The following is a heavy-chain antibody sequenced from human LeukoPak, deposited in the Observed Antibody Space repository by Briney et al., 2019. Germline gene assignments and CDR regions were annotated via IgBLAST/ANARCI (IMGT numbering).Heavy chain of an antibody. D-gene: IGHD6-13*01. CDR1: GYTFTSYD. J-gene: IGHJ4*02. CDR2: MNPNNGKI. CDR3: ARDSSSWSSYFDY. Sequence: ASVKVSCKASGYTFTSYDIEWVRQATGQAPEWMGWMNPNNGKIGYAQKFQGRVTMTRDTSISTAYMELSSLRSEDTAVYYCARDSSSWSSYFDYWGQGTLVTVSS. V-gene: IGHV1-8*01.